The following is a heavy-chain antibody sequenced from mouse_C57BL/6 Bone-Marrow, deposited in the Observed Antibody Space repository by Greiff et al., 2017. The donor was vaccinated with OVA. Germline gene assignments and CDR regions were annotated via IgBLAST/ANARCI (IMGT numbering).Heavy chain of an antibody. Sequence: QVQLQQSGAELVRPGASVKMSCKASGYTFTSYNMHWVKQTPRQGLEWIGAIYPGNGDTSYNQKFQGKATLTVDKSSSTAYMQLSSLTSEDSAVYFCANIPFYDGYYYWYFDVWGTGTTVTVSS. V-gene: IGHV1-12*01. D-gene: IGHD2-3*01. CDR1: GYTFTSYN. CDR2: IYPGNGDT. J-gene: IGHJ1*03. CDR3: ANIPFYDGYYYWYFDV.